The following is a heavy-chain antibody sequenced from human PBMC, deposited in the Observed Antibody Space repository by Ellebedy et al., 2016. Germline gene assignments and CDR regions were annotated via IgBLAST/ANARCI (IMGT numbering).Heavy chain of an antibody. J-gene: IGHJ4*02. V-gene: IGHV1-69*06. CDR2: IIPIFGTA. Sequence: SVKVSXXASGGTFSSYAISWVRQAPGQGLEWMGGIIPIFGTANYAQKFQGRVTITADKSTSTAYMELSSLRSEDTAVYYCAREGGDYGGNGGDYWGQGTLVTVSS. CDR3: AREGGDYGGNGGDY. CDR1: GGTFSSYA. D-gene: IGHD4-23*01.